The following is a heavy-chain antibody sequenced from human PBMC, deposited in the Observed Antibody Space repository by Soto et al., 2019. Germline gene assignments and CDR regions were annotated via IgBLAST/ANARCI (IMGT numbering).Heavy chain of an antibody. V-gene: IGHV3-23*01. J-gene: IGHJ4*02. Sequence: EVQLLESGGSLVQPGGSLRLSCVGSGFTLSSYAMSWVRQAPGKGLEWVSGISGSGASTDYADSVKGRFTTSRDNSENTLFLQMNSRRGEDTAVYYCAKGPCSGGSCYSRHFDYWGQGTLVTVSS. CDR1: GFTLSSYA. CDR3: AKGPCSGGSCYSRHFDY. D-gene: IGHD2-15*01. CDR2: ISGSGAST.